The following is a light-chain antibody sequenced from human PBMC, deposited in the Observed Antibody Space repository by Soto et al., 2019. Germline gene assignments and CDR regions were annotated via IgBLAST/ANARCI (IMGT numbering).Light chain of an antibody. CDR1: QSVTSSY. V-gene: IGKV3-20*01. J-gene: IGKJ1*01. CDR3: QQYGPSPWT. Sequence: EIVLTKSPGTLSLSPGERATLSCRASQSVTSSYLAWYQQKPGEAPRLLIYGASSRATGIPDRFSGSGSGTEFSLTISRLEPEDFAVHYCQQYGPSPWTFGQGTKVEIK. CDR2: GAS.